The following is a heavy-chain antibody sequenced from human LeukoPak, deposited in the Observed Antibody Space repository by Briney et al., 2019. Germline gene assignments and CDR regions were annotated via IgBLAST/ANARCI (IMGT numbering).Heavy chain of an antibody. D-gene: IGHD4-17*01. J-gene: IGHJ6*03. CDR3: ARVATTVTTGSGFRHYYYMDV. V-gene: IGHV4-59*01. CDR2: IYYSGST. Sequence: NPSETLSLTCTVSGGSISSYYWSWIRQPPGKGLEWIGYIYYSGSTNYNPSLKSRVTISVDTSKNQFSLKLSSVTAADTAVYYCARVATTVTTGSGFRHYYYMDVWGKGTTVTISS. CDR1: GGSISSYY.